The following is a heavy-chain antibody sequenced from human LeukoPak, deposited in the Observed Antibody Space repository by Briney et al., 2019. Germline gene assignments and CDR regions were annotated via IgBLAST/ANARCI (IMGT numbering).Heavy chain of an antibody. CDR3: AKAEGYCSGGSCYPFFDY. D-gene: IGHD2-15*01. CDR2: ISGSGGST. CDR1: GFTLSSYA. Sequence: PGGSLRLSCAASGFTLSSYAMSWVRQAPGKGLEWVSAISGSGGSTYYADSVKGRFTISRDNSKNTLYLQMNSLRAEDTAVYYCAKAEGYCSGGSCYPFFDYWGQGTLVTVSS. V-gene: IGHV3-23*01. J-gene: IGHJ4*02.